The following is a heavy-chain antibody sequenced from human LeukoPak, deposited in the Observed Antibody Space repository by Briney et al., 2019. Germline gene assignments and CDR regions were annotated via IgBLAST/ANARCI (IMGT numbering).Heavy chain of an antibody. CDR2: INHSGST. D-gene: IGHD3-9*01. J-gene: IGHJ4*02. CDR1: GGSISSGDYY. V-gene: IGHV4-30-4*01. CDR3: ARGRRNGGYYNLYYFDY. Sequence: PSETLSLTCTVSGGSISSGDYYWSWIRQPPEKGLEWIGEINHSGSTNYNPSLKSRVTISVDTSKNQFSLKLSSVTAADTAVYYCARGRRNGGYYNLYYFDYWGQGTPVTVSS.